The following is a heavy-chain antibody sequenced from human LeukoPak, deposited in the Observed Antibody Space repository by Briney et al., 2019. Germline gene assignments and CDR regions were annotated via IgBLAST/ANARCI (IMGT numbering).Heavy chain of an antibody. V-gene: IGHV5-51*01. Sequence: GESLKISCKGSGYNFNSDSIAWVRQMPGKGLEWMGIIFPGDSDTRYSPSFQGQVTISADKSISTAYLRWSSLKASDTAMYYCARMTSDWYFDYWGQGTLVTVSS. CDR1: GYNFNSDS. CDR3: ARMTSDWYFDY. J-gene: IGHJ4*02. D-gene: IGHD6-19*01. CDR2: IFPGDSDT.